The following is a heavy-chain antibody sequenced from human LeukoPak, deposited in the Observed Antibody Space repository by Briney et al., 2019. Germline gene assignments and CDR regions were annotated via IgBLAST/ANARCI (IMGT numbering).Heavy chain of an antibody. V-gene: IGHV1-2*02. CDR3: ARLSSGYITYLDY. CDR2: INPNSGGT. J-gene: IGHJ4*02. Sequence: ASVKVSCKASGYTFTGYYMHWVRQAPGQGLEWMGWINPNSGGTNYAQKFQGRVTMTRDTSISTAYMELSRLRSDDTAVYYCARLSSGYITYLDYWGQGTLVTVSS. D-gene: IGHD5-18*01. CDR1: GYTFTGYY.